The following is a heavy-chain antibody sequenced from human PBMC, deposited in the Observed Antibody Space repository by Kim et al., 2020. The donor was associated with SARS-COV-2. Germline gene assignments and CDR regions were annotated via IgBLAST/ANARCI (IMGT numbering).Heavy chain of an antibody. D-gene: IGHD4-17*01. CDR1: GGTFSSYA. J-gene: IGHJ5*02. V-gene: IGHV1-69*13. CDR3: ASLPEDYYGGNSVDDTYNWFDP. Sequence: SVKVSCKASGGTFSSYAISWVRQAPGQGLEWMGGIIPIFGTANYAQKFQGRVTITADESTSTAYMELSSLRSEDTAVYYCASLPEDYYGGNSVDDTYNWFDPWGQGTLVTVSS. CDR2: IIPIFGTA.